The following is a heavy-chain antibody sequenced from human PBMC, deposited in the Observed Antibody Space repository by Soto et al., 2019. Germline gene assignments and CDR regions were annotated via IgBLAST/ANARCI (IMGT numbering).Heavy chain of an antibody. D-gene: IGHD1-1*01. CDR1: GFTLSSYW. J-gene: IGHJ5*02. CDR3: VRDGSTVWHFDP. Sequence: EVQLVESGGGLVQPGGSLRLSCEASGFTLSSYWMSWIRQAPGKGLEWVANTRQDGGQSYLVDSVQGRFTISRDNAKNSVYLQMNSLRAEDTAVYYCVRDGSTVWHFDPWGKRTLGTVSS. CDR2: TRQDGGQS. V-gene: IGHV3-7*01.